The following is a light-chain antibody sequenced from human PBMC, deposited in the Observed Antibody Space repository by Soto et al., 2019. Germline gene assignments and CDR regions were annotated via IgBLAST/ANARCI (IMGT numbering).Light chain of an antibody. J-gene: IGKJ2*01. CDR2: DAS. CDR3: QQRSNWPRFT. V-gene: IGKV3-11*01. CDR1: QSVSNY. Sequence: EIVLTQSPATLSLSPGERATLSCRASQSVSNYLAWYQQRPGQAPRLLIYDASNRATGIPARFSGSGSGTDFTLTISSLEPEDFAVYYCQQRSNWPRFTFGQGTKPDIK.